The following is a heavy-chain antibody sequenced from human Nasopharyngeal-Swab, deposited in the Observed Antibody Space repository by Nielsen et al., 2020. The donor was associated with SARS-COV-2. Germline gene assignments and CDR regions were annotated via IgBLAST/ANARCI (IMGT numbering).Heavy chain of an antibody. CDR1: GGSFSANY. J-gene: IGHJ6*03. Sequence: GSLRLSCAVSGGSFSANYWGWIRQPPGKGLEWIGEINHSGSTNYNPSLKSRVTISVDTSKSQFSLRLTSVTAADTSVYYCARGLSGVVPAPILGLGPYYYFYYMDVWGKGTTVTVSS. CDR3: ARGLSGVVPAPILGLGPYYYFYYMDV. CDR2: INHSGST. V-gene: IGHV4-34*01. D-gene: IGHD2-2*01.